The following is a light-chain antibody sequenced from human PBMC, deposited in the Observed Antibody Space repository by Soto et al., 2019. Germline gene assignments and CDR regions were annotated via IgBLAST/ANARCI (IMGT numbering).Light chain of an antibody. CDR1: QGVSSSY. Sequence: EIVLTQSPGTLSLSPGEGAALSCRARQGVSSSYLAWYQQTPGQAPRLLIYDTSNRATGVPARFSGSGSGTDFALTICSLEPEDCAIYYCQQRQYWPPITGGEGTRLEIK. V-gene: IGKV3D-20*02. CDR3: QQRQYWPPIT. CDR2: DTS. J-gene: IGKJ5*01.